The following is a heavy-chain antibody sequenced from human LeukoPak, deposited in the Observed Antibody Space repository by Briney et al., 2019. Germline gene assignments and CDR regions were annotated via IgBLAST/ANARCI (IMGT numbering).Heavy chain of an antibody. V-gene: IGHV4-59*01. D-gene: IGHD3-3*01. Sequence: PSETLSLTCTVSGGSISSYYWSWIRQPPGKGLEWIGYIYYSGCTNYNPSLKSRVTISVDTSKNQFSLKLSSVTAADTAVYYCARSPNSNITIFGVVIREGRGHTTLDVWGKGTTVTVSS. J-gene: IGHJ6*04. CDR3: ARSPNSNITIFGVVIREGRGHTTLDV. CDR1: GGSISSYY. CDR2: IYYSGCT.